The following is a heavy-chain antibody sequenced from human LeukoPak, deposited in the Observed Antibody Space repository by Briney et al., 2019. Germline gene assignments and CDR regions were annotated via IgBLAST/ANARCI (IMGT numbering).Heavy chain of an antibody. V-gene: IGHV4-61*01. CDR2: TRYNGST. Sequence: SETLSLTCTVSGFSVSSGPYYWSWIRQSPGKGLEWIAYTRYNGSTNYNPSLKSRLTISLDTSKNQLSLKLGSVTAADTAVYYCARTWDYWGQGTLVTVSS. J-gene: IGHJ4*02. CDR3: ARTWDY. CDR1: GFSVSSGPYY.